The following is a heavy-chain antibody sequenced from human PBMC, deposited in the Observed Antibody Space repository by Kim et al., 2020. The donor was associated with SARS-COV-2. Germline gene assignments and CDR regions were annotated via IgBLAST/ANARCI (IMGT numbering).Heavy chain of an antibody. D-gene: IGHD2-2*01. Sequence: GGSLRLSCAASGFTFDDYAMHWVRQAPGKGLEWVSGISWNSGSIGYADSVKGRFTISRDNAKNSLYLQMNSLRAEDTALYYCAKDISPGYCSTPSCYYYYYMDVWGKGTTVTVSS. CDR2: ISWNSGSI. CDR1: GFTFDDYA. V-gene: IGHV3-9*01. J-gene: IGHJ6*03. CDR3: AKDISPGYCSTPSCYYYYYMDV.